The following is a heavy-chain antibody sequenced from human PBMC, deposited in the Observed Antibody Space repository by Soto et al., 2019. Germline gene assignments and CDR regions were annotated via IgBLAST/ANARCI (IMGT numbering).Heavy chain of an antibody. V-gene: IGHV6-1*01. Sequence: PSQTLSLTCAISGDSVSSNSAAWNWIRQSPSRGLEWLGRTYYRSKWYNDYAVSVKSRITINPDTSKNQFSLQLNSVTPEDTAVYYCARAVVVPAAIPLLYYYGMDVWGQGTTVTAP. CDR2: TYYRSKWYN. CDR1: GDSVSSNSAA. CDR3: ARAVVVPAAIPLLYYYGMDV. D-gene: IGHD2-2*01. J-gene: IGHJ6*02.